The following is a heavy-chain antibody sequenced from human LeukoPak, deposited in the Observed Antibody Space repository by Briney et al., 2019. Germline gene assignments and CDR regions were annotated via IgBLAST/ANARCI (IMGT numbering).Heavy chain of an antibody. CDR2: ICYSGST. CDR3: ASYDILTDYFDY. V-gene: IGHV4-59*08. CDR1: GSSISNYY. J-gene: IGHJ4*02. Sequence: SETLSLTCTVSGSSISNYYWSWIRQPPGKGLEWIGYICYSGSTNYNPSLKSRVTISVDTSKNQFSLKLSSVTAADTAVYYCASYDILTDYFDYWGQGTLVTVSS. D-gene: IGHD3-9*01.